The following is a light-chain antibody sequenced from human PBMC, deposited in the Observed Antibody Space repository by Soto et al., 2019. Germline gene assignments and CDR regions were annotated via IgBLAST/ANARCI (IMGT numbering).Light chain of an antibody. CDR2: AAS. J-gene: IGKJ1*01. CDR3: QQANSFPRT. CDR1: QGISSW. Sequence: DIQMTQSPSSVSASVGDRVTITCRASQGISSWLARYQQKPGKAPNLLIYAASSLQSGVPSRFSGSGSGTDFTLTISNLQPEDFATYYCQQANSFPRTFGQGTKVEIK. V-gene: IGKV1-12*01.